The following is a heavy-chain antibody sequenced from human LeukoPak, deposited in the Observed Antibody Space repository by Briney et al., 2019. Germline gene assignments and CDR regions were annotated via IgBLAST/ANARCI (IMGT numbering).Heavy chain of an antibody. Sequence: GGSLRLSCAASGFTFDDYGMSWVRQAPGKGLEWVAFIRYDGSNKYYADSVKGRFTISRDNSKNSLYLQMNSLRAEDTAVYYCARSSSDAFDIWGQGTMVTVSS. CDR2: IRYDGSNK. CDR3: ARSSSDAFDI. CDR1: GFTFDDYG. V-gene: IGHV3-33*08. J-gene: IGHJ3*02. D-gene: IGHD6-6*01.